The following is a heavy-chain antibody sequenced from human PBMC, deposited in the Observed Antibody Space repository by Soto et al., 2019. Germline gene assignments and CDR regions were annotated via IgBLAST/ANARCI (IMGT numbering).Heavy chain of an antibody. CDR3: AKDLPSYYYDSSGYYYAANSYSYYGMDV. CDR1: GFTFSSYG. CDR2: ISYDGSNK. J-gene: IGHJ6*02. V-gene: IGHV3-30*18. Sequence: GGSLRLSCAASGFTFSSYGMHWVRQAPGKGLEWVAVISYDGSNKYYADSVKGRFTISRDNSKNTLYLQMNSLRAEDTAVYYCAKDLPSYYYDSSGYYYAANSYSYYGMDVWGPGTTVTVSS. D-gene: IGHD3-22*01.